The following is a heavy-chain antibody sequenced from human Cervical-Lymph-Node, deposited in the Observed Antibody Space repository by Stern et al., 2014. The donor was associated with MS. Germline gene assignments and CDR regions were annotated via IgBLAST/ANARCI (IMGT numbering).Heavy chain of an antibody. D-gene: IGHD2-2*01. Sequence: VQLVESGPGLVKPSQTLSLTCTVSGGSISSDNYYWTWIRQHPGKGLEWIGHIYYSGPTYSNPLLKSRVSITVDTSQNLFSLRLSSVTAADTAVYYCARDHFTTSLDVWGHGTTVTVS. CDR3: ARDHFTTSLDV. CDR2: IYYSGPT. J-gene: IGHJ6*02. CDR1: GGSISSDNYY. V-gene: IGHV4-31*03.